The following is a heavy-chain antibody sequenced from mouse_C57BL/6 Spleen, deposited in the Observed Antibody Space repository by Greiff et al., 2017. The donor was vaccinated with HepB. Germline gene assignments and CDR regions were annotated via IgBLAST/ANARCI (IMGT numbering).Heavy chain of an antibody. D-gene: IGHD1-1*01. J-gene: IGHJ3*01. CDR2: IDPETGGT. Sequence: VQLQQSGAELVRPGALVTLSCKASGYTFTDYEMHWVKQTPVHGLEWIGAIDPETGGTAYNQKFKGKAILTADKSSSTAYMELRSLTSEDSAVYYCTRSPDLLAVATPFAYWGQGTLVTVSA. CDR3: TRSPDLLAVATPFAY. V-gene: IGHV1-15*01. CDR1: GYTFTDYE.